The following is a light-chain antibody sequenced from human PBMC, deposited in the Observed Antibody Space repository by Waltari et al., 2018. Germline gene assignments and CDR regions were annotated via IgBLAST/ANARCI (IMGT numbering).Light chain of an antibody. CDR1: SSDVGGYNY. V-gene: IGLV2-8*01. Sequence: TSSDVGGYNYVSWYQQHPGKAPKLLIYEVNKRPSGVPDRLSGSKSGSTASLTVSGLQAEDEAHYYCSSYAGSNIVVFGGGTKLTVL. CDR3: SSYAGSNIVV. CDR2: EVN. J-gene: IGLJ2*01.